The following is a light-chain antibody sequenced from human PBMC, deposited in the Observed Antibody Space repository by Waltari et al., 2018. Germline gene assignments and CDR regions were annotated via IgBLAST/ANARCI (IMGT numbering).Light chain of an antibody. CDR1: SSNIGSNY. CDR3: AAWDDSLSAMG. J-gene: IGLJ2*01. Sequence: QSVLTQPPSASGTPGQRVTISCSGSSSNIGSNYVYWYQQLPGTAPKLLIYTINQRPSRVPERSTESKSGTSASLVISGLRSEEEADYYGAAWDDSLSAMGFGGGTKLTVL. V-gene: IGLV1-47*02. CDR2: TIN.